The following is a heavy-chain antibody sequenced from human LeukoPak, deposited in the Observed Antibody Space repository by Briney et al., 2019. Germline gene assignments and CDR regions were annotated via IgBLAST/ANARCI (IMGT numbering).Heavy chain of an antibody. CDR2: IKSDGST. V-gene: IGHV3-74*01. CDR3: ARRFDY. CDR1: GFTFSSYW. J-gene: IGHJ4*02. Sequence: GGSLRLSCAASGFTFSSYWMHWVRQAPGKGLVWVSRIKSDGSTNYADSVKGRFTISRDNAKNTVSLQMNSLRAEDTGVYYCARRFDYWGRGTLVTVSS.